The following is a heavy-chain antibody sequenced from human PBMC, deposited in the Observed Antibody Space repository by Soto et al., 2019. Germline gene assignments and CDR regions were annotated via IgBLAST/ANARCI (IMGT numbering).Heavy chain of an antibody. CDR2: ILPILDIA. V-gene: IGHV1-69*02. CDR3: ATEGGDYYAAKEIFY. CDR1: GGTFHIHT. D-gene: IGHD2-21*02. Sequence: QVQLEQSGAEVKKPGSSVKVSCKASGGTFHIHTITWVRQAPGQGLEWMGRILPILDIATYAQKFQGRVNNTTNTSTSTVYLLLSSLTSKDAAVYYCATEGGDYYAAKEIFYWGQGTLGTVSS. J-gene: IGHJ4*02.